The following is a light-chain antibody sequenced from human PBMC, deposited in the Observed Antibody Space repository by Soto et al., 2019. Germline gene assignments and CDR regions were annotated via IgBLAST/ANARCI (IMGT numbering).Light chain of an antibody. V-gene: IGLV2-8*01. Sequence: QSALTQPPSASGSPGQSVTISCTGTSSDVGGYYYVSWYQHHPGKAPKLLIYEVSKRPSGVPDRFSGSKSGNTASLTVSGLQTEDEADYYCSSDAGSNIYVFGTGTKVTVL. CDR1: SSDVGGYYY. CDR3: SSDAGSNIYV. CDR2: EVS. J-gene: IGLJ1*01.